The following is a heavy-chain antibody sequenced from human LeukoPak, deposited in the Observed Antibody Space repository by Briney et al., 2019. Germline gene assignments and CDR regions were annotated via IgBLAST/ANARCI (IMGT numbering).Heavy chain of an antibody. Sequence: SETLSLTCTVSGDSISSYQWNWVRQPPGKGLEWIGCIYYSGSTNYNPSLKCRVTISVDTSKNQFSLTLTSVTAADAAIYYCARRFDSWGQGALVTVSS. J-gene: IGHJ4*02. V-gene: IGHV4-59*08. CDR1: GDSISSYQ. CDR3: ARRFDS. CDR2: IYYSGST.